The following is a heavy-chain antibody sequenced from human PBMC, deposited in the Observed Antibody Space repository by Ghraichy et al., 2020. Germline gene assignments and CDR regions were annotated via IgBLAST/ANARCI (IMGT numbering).Heavy chain of an antibody. V-gene: IGHV3-66*01. CDR2: IYITGNT. CDR3: ARVVVVAAAKDYMDV. J-gene: IGHJ6*03. Sequence: LSLTCVASGFTVSSYYMTWVRQAPGKGLEWVSTIYITGNTFYADSVKGRFTISRDISKKTGFLQMNSLRAEDTAVYYCARVVVVAAAKDYMDVWGEGTTVTVSS. D-gene: IGHD2-2*01. CDR1: GFTVSSYY.